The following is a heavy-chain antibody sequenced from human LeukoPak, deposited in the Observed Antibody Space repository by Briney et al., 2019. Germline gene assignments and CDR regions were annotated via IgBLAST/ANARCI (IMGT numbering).Heavy chain of an antibody. CDR2: INPSGGST. D-gene: IGHD3-10*01. V-gene: IGHV1-46*01. CDR1: GYSFTSYY. CDR3: ASGLWFGEFNYYYMDV. J-gene: IGHJ6*03. Sequence: ASVKVSCKASGYSFTSYYIHWVRQAPGQGLEWMGIINPSGGSTSYAPKFQGRVTMTRDTSTSTVYMELSSLRSEDTAVYYCASGLWFGEFNYYYMDVWGKGTTVTVSS.